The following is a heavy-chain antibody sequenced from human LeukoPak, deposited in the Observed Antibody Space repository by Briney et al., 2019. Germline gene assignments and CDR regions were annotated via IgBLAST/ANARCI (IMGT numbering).Heavy chain of an antibody. D-gene: IGHD2-21*02. CDR2: INPNSGYT. CDR3: ARAVTEYSYYYYYMDV. CDR1: VYTFTAYY. V-gene: IGHV1-2*02. Sequence: ASVKVSCKASVYTFTAYYMHWVRHAPGQRLEWMGWINPNSGYTNYRVRVTMNRDTSIRTAYMELSRLRSDDTAMYDCARAVTEYSYYYYYMDVWGKGTTVTVSS. J-gene: IGHJ6*03.